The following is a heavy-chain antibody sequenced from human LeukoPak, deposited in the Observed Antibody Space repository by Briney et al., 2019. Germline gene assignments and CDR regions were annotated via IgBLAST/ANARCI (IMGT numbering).Heavy chain of an antibody. J-gene: IGHJ4*02. CDR2: ISSSRTYI. D-gene: IGHD5/OR15-5a*01. CDR1: GFTFSSYT. Sequence: PEGSLRLSCAASGFTFSSYTMNWVRQAPGKGLEWVSSISSSRTYIYYADSVKGRFTISRDNAKNSVYLQLNSLRADDTAFYFCARAPYGVQEGPLDYWGQGTLVTVSS. CDR3: ARAPYGVQEGPLDY. V-gene: IGHV3-21*01.